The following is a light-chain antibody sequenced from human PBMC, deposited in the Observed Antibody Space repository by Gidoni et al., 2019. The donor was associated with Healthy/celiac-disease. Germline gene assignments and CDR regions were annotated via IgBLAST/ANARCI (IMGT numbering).Light chain of an antibody. V-gene: IGKV3-20*01. CDR1: QSVSSSY. CDR3: QQYGISLT. J-gene: IGKJ4*01. CDR2: GAS. Sequence: IVLTQSPGTLSVSPGERATLSCRASQSVSSSYLAWYQQNPGQAPRLLSYGASSRATGIPDRFRGSGSGTDFTLTISRLEPEDFAVYYCQQYGISLTFGGGTKVEIK.